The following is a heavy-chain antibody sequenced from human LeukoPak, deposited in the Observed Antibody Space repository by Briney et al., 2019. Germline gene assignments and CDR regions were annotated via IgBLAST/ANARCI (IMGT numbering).Heavy chain of an antibody. CDR3: ARDTFYYDSSGLDY. Sequence: PGGSLRLSCAASGFTFSSYSMNWVRQAPGKGLEWVSSISSSTSYIYYADSVKGRFTISRDNAKNSLYLQMNSLRAEDTAVYYCARDTFYYDSSGLDYWGQGTLVTVPS. CDR1: GFTFSSYS. V-gene: IGHV3-21*01. D-gene: IGHD3-22*01. CDR2: ISSSTSYI. J-gene: IGHJ4*02.